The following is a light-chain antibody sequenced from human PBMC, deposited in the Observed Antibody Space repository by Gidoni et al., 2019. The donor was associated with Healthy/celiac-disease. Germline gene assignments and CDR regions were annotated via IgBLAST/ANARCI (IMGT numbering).Light chain of an antibody. CDR1: QGISSY. Sequence: DIQLTQSPSFLSASVGDRVTITCRASQGISSYLAWYQQKPGKAPKLLIYAASTLQSGVPSRFSGSGSGTEFTLTISSLQPEDFATYYCQQLNTNLRTFGQGTKLEIK. CDR3: QQLNTNLRT. J-gene: IGKJ2*01. CDR2: AAS. V-gene: IGKV1-9*01.